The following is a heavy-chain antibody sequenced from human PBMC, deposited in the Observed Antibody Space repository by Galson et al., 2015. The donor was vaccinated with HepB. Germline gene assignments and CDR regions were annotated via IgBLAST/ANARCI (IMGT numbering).Heavy chain of an antibody. D-gene: IGHD3-22*01. CDR1: GGSISSGGYS. J-gene: IGHJ1*01. CDR2: IYYSGST. CDR3: ARDSGYDSSGYNSYLQYFQH. Sequence: TLSLTCAVSGGSISSGGYSWSWIRQPPGKGLEWIGYIYYSGSTYYNPSLKSRVTISVDTSKNQFSLKLSSVTAADTAVYYCARDSGYDSSGYNSYLQYFQHWGQGTLVTVSS. V-gene: IGHV4-30-4*07.